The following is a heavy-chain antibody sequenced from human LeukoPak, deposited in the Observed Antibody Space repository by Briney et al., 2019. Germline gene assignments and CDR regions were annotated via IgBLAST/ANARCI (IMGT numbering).Heavy chain of an antibody. J-gene: IGHJ6*03. V-gene: IGHV4-59*11. Sequence: SETLSLTCTVSGGSIFSHYWSWIRQPPGKGLESIGYIYNSASTNYNPSLKSRVTISVDTSKNQFSLKLSSVTAADTAVYYCARQGGHYYYMDVWGKGTTVTVSS. CDR2: IYNSAST. CDR1: GGSIFSHY. D-gene: IGHD3-16*01. CDR3: ARQGGHYYYMDV.